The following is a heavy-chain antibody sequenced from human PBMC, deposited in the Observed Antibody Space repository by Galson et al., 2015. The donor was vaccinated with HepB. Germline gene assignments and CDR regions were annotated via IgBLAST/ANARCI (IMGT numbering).Heavy chain of an antibody. CDR1: GFTFSSYG. CDR2: IRYEGSDK. V-gene: IGHV3-30*02. J-gene: IGHJ4*02. Sequence: SLRLSCAASGFTFSSYGMHWVRQAPGKGLEWVAFIRYEGSDKYYADSVKGRFTISRDNSKNTLYLQMSSLRAEDTALYYCAKEYYGSGDYWGQGTLVSVSS. CDR3: AKEYYGSGDY. D-gene: IGHD3-10*01.